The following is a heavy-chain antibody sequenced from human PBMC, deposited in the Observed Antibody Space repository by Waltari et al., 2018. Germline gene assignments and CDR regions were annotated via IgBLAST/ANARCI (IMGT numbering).Heavy chain of an antibody. D-gene: IGHD3-3*01. Sequence: QVQLVQSGAEVKKPGASVKVSCKASGYTFTGYYMHWVRQAPGKGLEWMGGFDPEDGETIYAQKFQGRVTMTEDTSTDTAYMELSSLRSEDTAVYYCATGYTIFGRLFFGYWGQGTLVTVSS. V-gene: IGHV1-24*01. CDR2: FDPEDGET. CDR1: GYTFTGYY. CDR3: ATGYTIFGRLFFGY. J-gene: IGHJ4*02.